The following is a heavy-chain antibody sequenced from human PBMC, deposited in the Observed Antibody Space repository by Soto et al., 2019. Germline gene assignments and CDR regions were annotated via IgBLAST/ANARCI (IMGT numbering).Heavy chain of an antibody. CDR3: AHSPCGGDCYSPVTGFQH. V-gene: IGHV2-5*02. J-gene: IGHJ1*01. D-gene: IGHD2-21*02. CDR1: GFSLSTSGVG. CDR2: IYWDDDK. Sequence: SCPTLVNPTQTLTLTCTFSGFSLSTSGVGVGWVRQPPGKALEWLAVIYWDDDKRYRPSLKSRLTITKDTSKNQVVFKMTNMDPVDTATYYCAHSPCGGDCYSPVTGFQHWGQGTPVTVSS.